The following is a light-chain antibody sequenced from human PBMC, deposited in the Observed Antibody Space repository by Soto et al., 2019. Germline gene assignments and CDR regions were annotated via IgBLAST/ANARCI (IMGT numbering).Light chain of an antibody. CDR1: QSVSSSY. Sequence: EIVLTQSPGTLSLSPGERATLSCRASQSVSSSYLAWYQQKPGQAPRLLIYGASSRATGIPDRFSGSGSGTDFTLTISRLNPEVYAVYYCQHYGSSWTFGQGTKVEIK. J-gene: IGKJ1*01. CDR3: QHYGSSWT. V-gene: IGKV3-20*01. CDR2: GAS.